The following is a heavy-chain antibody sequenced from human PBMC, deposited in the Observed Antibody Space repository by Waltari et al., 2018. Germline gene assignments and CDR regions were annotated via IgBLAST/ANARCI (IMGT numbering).Heavy chain of an antibody. D-gene: IGHD1-26*01. CDR1: GFTFSTSW. V-gene: IGHV3-7*01. J-gene: IGHJ3*02. CDR3: AREGKLLGAFDI. CDR2: IRQDGNQK. Sequence: EVQLVESGGSLVQPGGSLRLSCAASGFTFSTSWMNWVRQAPGKGLEWVADIRQDGNQKSYVDSVKGRFTISRDNAESSLYLQMNSLRAEDTAVYYCAREGKLLGAFDIWGQGTMVTVSS.